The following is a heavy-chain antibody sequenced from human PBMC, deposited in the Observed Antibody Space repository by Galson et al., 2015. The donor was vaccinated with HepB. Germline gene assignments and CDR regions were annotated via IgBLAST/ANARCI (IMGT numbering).Heavy chain of an antibody. Sequence: LRLSCAASGFTVSSNYMSWVRQAPGKGLEWVSVIYSGGSTYYADSVKGRFTISRDNSKNTLYLQMNSLRAEDTAVYYCAREYYGSAFDIWGQGTMVTVSS. V-gene: IGHV3-66*01. J-gene: IGHJ3*02. CDR2: IYSGGST. CDR1: GFTVSSNY. D-gene: IGHD3-10*01. CDR3: AREYYGSAFDI.